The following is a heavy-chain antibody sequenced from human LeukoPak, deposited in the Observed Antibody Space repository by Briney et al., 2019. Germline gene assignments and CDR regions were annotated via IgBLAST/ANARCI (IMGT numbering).Heavy chain of an antibody. V-gene: IGHV3-48*01. D-gene: IGHD5-12*01. CDR2: ISSSSSTI. Sequence: GGSLRLSCAASGFTFSSYSMNWVRQAPGKGLEWVSYISSSSSTIYYADSVKGRFTISRDNAKNSLYLQMNSLRAEDTAVYYCARQYGGYVGYWGQGTLVTVSS. CDR1: GFTFSSYS. J-gene: IGHJ4*02. CDR3: ARQYGGYVGY.